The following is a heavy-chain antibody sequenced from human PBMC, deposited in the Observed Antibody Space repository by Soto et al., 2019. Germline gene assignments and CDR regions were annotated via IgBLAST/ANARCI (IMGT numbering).Heavy chain of an antibody. Sequence: SETLSLTCTVSGDSISSYSWSWIRQPPGKGLEWIGYIFDSGSTNYNPSLKSRVTISVDTSKNQFSLKVISVTAADAAVYYCARDAQLSWHRWFDPWGQGTLVTVSS. V-gene: IGHV4-59*01. J-gene: IGHJ5*02. D-gene: IGHD3-10*01. CDR2: IFDSGST. CDR1: GDSISSYS. CDR3: ARDAQLSWHRWFDP.